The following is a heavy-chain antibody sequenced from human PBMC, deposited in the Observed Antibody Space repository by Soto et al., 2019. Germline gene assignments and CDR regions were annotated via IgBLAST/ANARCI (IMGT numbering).Heavy chain of an antibody. D-gene: IGHD1-1*01. CDR3: ARTSWAYYYYMDV. CDR2: VSTTGDNT. CDR1: GFTFSSYT. Sequence: GGSLRLSCVASGFTFSSYTISWVRQAPGKGLQWVSAVSTTGDNTYYADSVKGRFAISRDNSKNTVYLQMNSLRADDTALYYCARTSWAYYYYMDVWGKGTTVTVSS. V-gene: IGHV3-23*01. J-gene: IGHJ6*03.